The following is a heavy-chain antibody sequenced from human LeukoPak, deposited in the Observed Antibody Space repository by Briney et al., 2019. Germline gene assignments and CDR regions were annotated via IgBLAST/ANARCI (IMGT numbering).Heavy chain of an antibody. J-gene: IGHJ4*02. CDR1: GFYFSNYG. CDR3: ARDSGFGELVTYYFDY. D-gene: IGHD3-10*01. V-gene: IGHV3-33*01. CDR2: IWYDGNPK. Sequence: GKSLRLSCAASGFYFSNYGMQWVRRVPGRVLGWVAFIWYDGNPKNYANYVKGRFTVSRDNSKNTLYLQMNILRPEDTAIYYCARDSGFGELVTYYFDYWGQGTLVTVSS.